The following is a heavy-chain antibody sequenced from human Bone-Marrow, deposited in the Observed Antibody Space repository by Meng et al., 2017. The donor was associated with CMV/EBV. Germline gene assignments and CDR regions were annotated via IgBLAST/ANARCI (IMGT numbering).Heavy chain of an antibody. CDR1: GVTLSSYG. V-gene: IGHV3-21*01. CDR3: ARVERGAAAGTSEY. J-gene: IGHJ4*02. D-gene: IGHD6-13*01. Sequence: SGVTLSSYGMNWVRKAPGKGMDRVSSISSSSSYIYYADSVKGRFTISRDNAKNSLYLQMNSLRAEDTAVYYCARVERGAAAGTSEYWGQGTLVTVSS. CDR2: ISSSSSYI.